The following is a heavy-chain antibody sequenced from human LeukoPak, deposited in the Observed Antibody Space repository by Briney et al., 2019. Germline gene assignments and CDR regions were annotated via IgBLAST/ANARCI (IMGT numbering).Heavy chain of an antibody. CDR2: IYYSRST. CDR3: ARVGVLDSSSWFFFDY. J-gene: IGHJ4*02. V-gene: IGHV4-59*08. CDR1: GGSISSYY. D-gene: IGHD6-13*01. Sequence: PETLSLTCTVSGGSISSYYWSCIRQPPGKGLEWIGYIYYSRSTNYNPSLKSRVTISVDTSKNQFSLKLSSVTAADTAVYYCARVGVLDSSSWFFFDYWGQGTLVTVSS.